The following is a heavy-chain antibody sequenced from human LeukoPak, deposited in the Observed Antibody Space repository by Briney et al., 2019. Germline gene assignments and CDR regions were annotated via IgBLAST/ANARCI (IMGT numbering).Heavy chain of an antibody. D-gene: IGHD3-10*01. CDR3: ARLPRWFGELDQANAFDI. CDR1: GGSFSGYY. J-gene: IGHJ3*02. V-gene: IGHV4-34*01. Sequence: SETLSLTCAVYGGSFSGYYWSWIRQPPGKGLEWIGEINHSGSTNYNPSLKSRVTISVDTSKNQFSLKLSSVTAADTAVYYCARLPRWFGELDQANAFDIWGQGTMVTVSS. CDR2: INHSGST.